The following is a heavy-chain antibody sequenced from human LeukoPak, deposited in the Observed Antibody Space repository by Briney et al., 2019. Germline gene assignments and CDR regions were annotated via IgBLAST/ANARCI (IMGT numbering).Heavy chain of an antibody. D-gene: IGHD3-16*01. CDR2: ILNDGSQE. V-gene: IGHV3-33*01. J-gene: IGHJ3*02. CDR3: ARDDALGDNALDI. CDR1: GFTFSSYG. Sequence: GGSLRLSCAASGFTFSSYGMHWARQAPGKGLEWVAVILNDGSQEKYADSVKGRFTIPRDNSKNTLFLQMNSLRAEDTAVYYCARDDALGDNALDIWGQGTMVTVSS.